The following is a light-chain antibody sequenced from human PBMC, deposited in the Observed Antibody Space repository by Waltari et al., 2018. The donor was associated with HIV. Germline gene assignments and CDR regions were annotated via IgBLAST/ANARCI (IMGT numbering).Light chain of an antibody. J-gene: IGLJ2*01. Sequence: HSALTQEASVSGTVGQKVTLSCIGNSNHIGSYAVGWYQQISHGAPKTVMFGNSLPSGIPDRFSASKSGTTASLTISGLQPEDEADYYCSTWDNSFSEMVFGGGTKLTVL. CDR3: STWDNSFSEMV. CDR1: SNHIGSYA. CDR2: GNS. V-gene: IGLV1-44*01.